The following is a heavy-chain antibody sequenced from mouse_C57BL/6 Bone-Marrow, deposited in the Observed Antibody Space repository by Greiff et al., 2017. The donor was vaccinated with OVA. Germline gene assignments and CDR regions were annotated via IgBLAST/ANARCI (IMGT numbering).Heavy chain of an antibody. CDR3: ARKGLGLDY. CDR1: GYTFTDYS. CDR2: IYPGDGCT. D-gene: IGHD4-1*01. J-gene: IGHJ2*01. Sequence: QVQLQQSGPELVKPGASVKMSCKASGYTFTDYSMDWAKQRPGPGLEWIGDIYPGDGCTNYNQKFKGKATLTADKSSSTAYMQISSLTSEDSAIYYCARKGLGLDYWGQGTTLTVSS. V-gene: IGHV1-63*01.